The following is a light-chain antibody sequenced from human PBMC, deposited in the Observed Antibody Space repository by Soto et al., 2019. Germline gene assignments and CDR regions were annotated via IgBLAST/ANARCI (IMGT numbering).Light chain of an antibody. CDR2: DAS. Sequence: ESVLTQSPATLSLSPGERATLSCRASQSVSSYLAWYQQKPGQAPRLLIYDASNRATGIPARFSGSGSGTDFTLTISSPEPEDFAVYYCQQRSNWPTFGQGTKVDIK. CDR1: QSVSSY. J-gene: IGKJ2*01. CDR3: QQRSNWPT. V-gene: IGKV3-11*01.